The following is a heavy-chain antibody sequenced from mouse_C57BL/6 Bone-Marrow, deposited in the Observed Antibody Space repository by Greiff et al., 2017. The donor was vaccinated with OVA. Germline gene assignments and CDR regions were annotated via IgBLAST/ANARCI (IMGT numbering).Heavy chain of an antibody. CDR2: IWWDDDK. CDR3: ARMGPGGYWYGSSSFAY. V-gene: IGHV8-8*01. D-gene: IGHD1-1*01. CDR1: GFSLSTFGMG. J-gene: IGHJ3*01. Sequence: QVTLKECGPGILQPSQTLSLTCSFSGFSLSTFGMGVGWIRQPSGKGLEWLAHIWWDDDKYYNPALKSRLTISKDTSKNQVFLKIANVDTADTATYYCARMGPGGYWYGSSSFAYWGQGTLVTVSA.